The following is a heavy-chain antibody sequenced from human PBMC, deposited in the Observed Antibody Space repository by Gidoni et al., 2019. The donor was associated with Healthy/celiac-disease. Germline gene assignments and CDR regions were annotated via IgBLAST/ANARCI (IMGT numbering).Heavy chain of an antibody. CDR1: GGSISSYY. CDR3: ARDRPSRDGYNPADAFDI. D-gene: IGHD5-12*01. CDR2: IYYSGST. J-gene: IGHJ3*02. V-gene: IGHV4-59*01. Sequence: QVQLQESGPGLVKPSETLSLTCTVSGGSISSYYWSWIRPPPGKGLEWIGYIYYSGSTNYNPSLKSRVTISVDTSKNQFSLKLSSVTAADTAVYYCARDRPSRDGYNPADAFDIWGQGTMVTVSS.